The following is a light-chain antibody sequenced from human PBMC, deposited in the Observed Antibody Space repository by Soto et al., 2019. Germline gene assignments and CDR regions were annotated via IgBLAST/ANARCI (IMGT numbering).Light chain of an antibody. CDR2: EVS. CDR3: SSYAGSNRV. J-gene: IGLJ1*01. CDR1: SSDVGGYNY. Sequence: QSPGTQPPCASVSPGQSVTISCTGTSSDVGGYNYVSWYQQHPGKAPKLMIYEVSKRPSGVPDRFSGSKSGNTASLTVSGLQAEDEADYYCSSYAGSNRVFGSGTKVTVL. V-gene: IGLV2-8*01.